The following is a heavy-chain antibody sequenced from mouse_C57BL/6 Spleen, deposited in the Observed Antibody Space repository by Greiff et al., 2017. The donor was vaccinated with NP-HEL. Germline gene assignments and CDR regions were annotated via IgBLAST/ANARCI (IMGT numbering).Heavy chain of an antibody. J-gene: IGHJ4*01. CDR3: ARYAGYSNYRGAMDY. CDR1: GYTFTSYW. V-gene: IGHV1-55*01. Sequence: QVQLQQSGAELVKPGASVKMSCKASGYTFTSYWITWVKQRPGQGLEWIGDIYPGSGSTNYNEKFKSKATLTVDTSSSTAYMQLSSLTSEDSAVYYCARYAGYSNYRGAMDYWGQGTSVTVSS. D-gene: IGHD2-5*01. CDR2: IYPGSGST.